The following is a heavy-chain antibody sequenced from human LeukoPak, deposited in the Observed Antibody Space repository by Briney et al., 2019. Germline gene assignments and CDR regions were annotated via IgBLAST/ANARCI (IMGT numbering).Heavy chain of an antibody. CDR3: DSLYFVRLVIGDTFHM. CDR2: IIPILGIA. D-gene: IGHD3-10*02. Sequence: ASVKVSCKASGGTFSSDTINWVRQAPGQGLEWMGRIIPILGIANYAQEFQGRVTITADQSTGTAYMELRSLRTDAPALYYCDSLYFVRLVIGDTFHMSRQGTMVSVSS. V-gene: IGHV1-69*02. CDR1: GGTFSSDT. J-gene: IGHJ3*02.